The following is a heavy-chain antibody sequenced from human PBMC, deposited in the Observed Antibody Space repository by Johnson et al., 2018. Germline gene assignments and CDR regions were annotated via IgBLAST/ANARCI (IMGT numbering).Heavy chain of an antibody. CDR1: GFTFDDYA. Sequence: VQLVESGGEVKKPGESLRLSCAASGFTFDDYAMHWVRQAPGKGLEWVSGISWNRGSIGYAGSVKGRFTISRDNSGNTLYLQMNSLRAEDTAVYYCATAVTTSRYFQPWGQGTLVTVSS. V-gene: IGHV3-9*01. D-gene: IGHD4-17*01. CDR3: ATAVTTSRYFQP. CDR2: ISWNRGSI. J-gene: IGHJ1*01.